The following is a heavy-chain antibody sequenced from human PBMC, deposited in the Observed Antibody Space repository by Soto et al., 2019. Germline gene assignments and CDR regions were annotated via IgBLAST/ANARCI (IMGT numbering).Heavy chain of an antibody. CDR3: ASRLAAMAAPLTPCPAGVGFRGWCIY. CDR2: VYRDNDK. Sequence: QLTLKESGPTLEKPTQTLTLTCTFSGFSFDTSEVGVGWIRQPPGKALEWLALVYRDNDKRYTPSLRSRLPITRDTSKDEVVPTRPYMVPVDTATYSGASRLAAMAAPLTPCPAGVGFRGWCIYGGQGTLVTVSS. J-gene: IGHJ4*02. CDR1: GFSFDTSEVG. D-gene: IGHD2-8*02. V-gene: IGHV2-5*02.